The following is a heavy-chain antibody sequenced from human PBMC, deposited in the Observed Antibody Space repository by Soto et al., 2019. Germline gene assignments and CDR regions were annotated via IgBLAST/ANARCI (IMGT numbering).Heavy chain of an antibody. D-gene: IGHD2-2*01. CDR3: ARDVAPAALPRPVDY. CDR2: ISAYNGDT. Sequence: QVQLVQSGAELRKPGASVKVSCKASGYPFISDGFSWGRQAPGQGLEWLGCISAYNGDTKYEQKFQVRITMNTDTTTSTAYMELRSLKDDDTSVYYCARDVAPAALPRPVDYWGQGTLVTVSS. J-gene: IGHJ4*02. V-gene: IGHV1-18*01. CDR1: GYPFISDG.